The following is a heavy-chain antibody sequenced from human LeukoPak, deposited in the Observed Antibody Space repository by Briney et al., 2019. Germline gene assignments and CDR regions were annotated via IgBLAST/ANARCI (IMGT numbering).Heavy chain of an antibody. CDR1: GGSISSGGYS. J-gene: IGHJ4*02. Sequence: PSQTLSLTCAVSGGSISSGGYSWGWIRQPPGTGLEWIGYIYHSGSTYYNPSLKSRVTISVDRSKNQFSLKLSSVTAADTAVYYCARDGGPGFDYWGQGTLVTVSS. CDR3: ARDGGPGFDY. D-gene: IGHD2-15*01. V-gene: IGHV4-30-2*01. CDR2: IYHSGST.